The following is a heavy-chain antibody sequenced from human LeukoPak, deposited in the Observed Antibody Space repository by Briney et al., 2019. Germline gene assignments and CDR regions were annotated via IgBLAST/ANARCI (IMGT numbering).Heavy chain of an antibody. CDR1: GFTFSSYS. J-gene: IGHJ4*02. V-gene: IGHV3-21*01. CDR2: ISSSSSYI. Sequence: GGSLRLSCAASGFTFSSYSMNWVRQAPGKGLEWVSSISSSSSYIYYADSVKGRFTISRDNAKNSLYLQMNSLRAEDTAVYYCARFPAAITLFDYWGQGTLVTVSS. D-gene: IGHD5-24*01. CDR3: ARFPAAITLFDY.